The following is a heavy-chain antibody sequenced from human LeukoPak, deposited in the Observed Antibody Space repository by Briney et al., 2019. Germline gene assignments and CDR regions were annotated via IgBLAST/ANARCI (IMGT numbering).Heavy chain of an antibody. D-gene: IGHD6-13*01. V-gene: IGHV4-59*01. J-gene: IGHJ6*02. CDR2: IYYSGST. CDR3: ARVAAAARGGMDV. CDR1: GGSISSYY. Sequence: SETLSLTCTVSGGSISSYYWSWIRQPPGKGLEWIGYIYYSGSTNYNPSLKSRVTISVDTSKNQFSLKLSSMTAADTAVYYCARVAAAARGGMDVWGQGTTVTVSS.